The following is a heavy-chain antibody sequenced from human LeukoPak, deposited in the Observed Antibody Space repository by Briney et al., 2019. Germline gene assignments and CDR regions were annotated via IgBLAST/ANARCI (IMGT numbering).Heavy chain of an antibody. CDR3: ARLIGFWSGQIDY. Sequence: PSETLSLTCTVSGGTISSSSYYWGWIRQPPGKGLEWIGSIYYSGSIYYNPSLKSRVTISVDTSKNQFSLKLSSVTAADTAVYYCARLIGFWSGQIDYWGQGTLVTVSS. V-gene: IGHV4-39*01. J-gene: IGHJ4*02. CDR1: GGTISSSSYY. CDR2: IYYSGSI. D-gene: IGHD3-3*01.